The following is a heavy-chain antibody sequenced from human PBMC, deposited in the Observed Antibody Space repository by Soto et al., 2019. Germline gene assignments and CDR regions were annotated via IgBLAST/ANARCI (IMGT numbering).Heavy chain of an antibody. Sequence: ASVKVSCKASGYTFTSYDINWVRQATGQGLEWMGWMNPNSGNTGYAQKFQGRVTMTRNTSISTAYMELSSLRSEDAAVYYCAREPRIVGATRGNWFDPWGQGTLVTVSS. CDR1: GYTFTSYD. CDR3: AREPRIVGATRGNWFDP. CDR2: MNPNSGNT. J-gene: IGHJ5*02. V-gene: IGHV1-8*01. D-gene: IGHD1-26*01.